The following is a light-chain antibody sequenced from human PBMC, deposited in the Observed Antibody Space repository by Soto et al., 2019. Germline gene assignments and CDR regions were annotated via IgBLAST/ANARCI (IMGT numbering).Light chain of an antibody. V-gene: IGLV2-14*03. Sequence: QSVLTQPASVSGSPGQSITIPCTGTSSDIGGYNYVSWYQQHPGKAPKLMIFDVSYRPSGISDRFSGSKSGNTASLTISGLQHEDEADYYCSSYGASSTLFGGGTKLTVL. CDR2: DVS. CDR3: SSYGASSTL. J-gene: IGLJ2*01. CDR1: SSDIGGYNY.